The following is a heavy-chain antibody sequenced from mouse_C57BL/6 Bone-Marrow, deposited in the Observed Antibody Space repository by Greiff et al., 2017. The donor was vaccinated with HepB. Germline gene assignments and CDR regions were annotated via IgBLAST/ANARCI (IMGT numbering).Heavy chain of an antibody. CDR2: ISYDGSN. Sequence: VQLKEPGPGLVKPSHSLSLTCSVTGYSITSGYYWNWIRQFPGNKLEWMGNISYDGSNNYNHSLKNRITITRDTSENQFFLKLKSVTTEDTATYYCAKEGYDSYYSGFAYWGQGTLVTVSA. J-gene: IGHJ3*01. CDR1: GYSITSGYY. CDR3: AKEGYDSYYSGFAY. D-gene: IGHD2-3*01. V-gene: IGHV3-6*01.